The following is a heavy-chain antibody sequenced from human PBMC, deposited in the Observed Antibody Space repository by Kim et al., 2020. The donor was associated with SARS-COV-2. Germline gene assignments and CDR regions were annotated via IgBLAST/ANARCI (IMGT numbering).Heavy chain of an antibody. V-gene: IGHV3-23*01. CDR3: AKASTKATTRWFDP. CDR1: GFTFSNYA. Sequence: GGSLILSCAASGFTFSNYAMTWVRQAPGKGLEWVSTITGGGGSTYYADSVKGRFALSRDNSKNTMFLQMNSLRAEDTAVYYCAKASTKATTRWFDPWGQG. J-gene: IGHJ5*02. CDR2: ITGGGGST. D-gene: IGHD4-17*01.